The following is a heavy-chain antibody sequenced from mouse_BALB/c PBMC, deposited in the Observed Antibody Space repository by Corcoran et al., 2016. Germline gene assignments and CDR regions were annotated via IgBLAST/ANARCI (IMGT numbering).Heavy chain of an antibody. Sequence: EVQLQQSGPELVKPGASVKMSCKASGYTFTSYVMHWVKQKPGQGLEWIGYINPYNDGTKYNEKFKGKATLTSDKSSSTAYMELSSLTSEDSAVYYCARQGTYWGLYAMDYWGQGTSVTVSS. CDR1: GYTFTSYV. J-gene: IGHJ4*01. V-gene: IGHV1S136*01. CDR2: INPYNDGT. D-gene: IGHD4-1*01. CDR3: ARQGTYWGLYAMDY.